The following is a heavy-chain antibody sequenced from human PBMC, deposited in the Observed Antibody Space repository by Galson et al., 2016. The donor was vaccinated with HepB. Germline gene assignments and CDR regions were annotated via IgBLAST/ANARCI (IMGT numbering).Heavy chain of an antibody. CDR1: GGTFSFDV. V-gene: IGHV1-69*06. CDR2: IIPFLGTS. CDR3: AKSEGYYGSGYYYAMDV. D-gene: IGHD3-10*01. Sequence: PVKVSCKASGGTFSFDVISWVRQAPGQGLEWMGGIIPFLGTSDYAQRFQGRVTITADNTTSTAYMELSDLRSGATAVYYCAKSEGYYGSGYYYAMDVWGQGTTVTVSS. J-gene: IGHJ6*02.